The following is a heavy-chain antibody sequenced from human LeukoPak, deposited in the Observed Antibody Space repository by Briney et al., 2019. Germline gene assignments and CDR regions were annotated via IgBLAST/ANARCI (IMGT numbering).Heavy chain of an antibody. Sequence: SVKVSCKASGGTFSSYAISWVRQAPGQGLGWMGGIIPIFHTANYAQKFQGRVTITADESTSTAYMELSSLRSEDSAVYYCAGIGYCGGGSCTDFDYWGQGTLVTVSS. CDR2: IIPIFHTA. J-gene: IGHJ4*02. V-gene: IGHV1-69*13. CDR3: AGIGYCGGGSCTDFDY. CDR1: GGTFSSYA. D-gene: IGHD2-15*01.